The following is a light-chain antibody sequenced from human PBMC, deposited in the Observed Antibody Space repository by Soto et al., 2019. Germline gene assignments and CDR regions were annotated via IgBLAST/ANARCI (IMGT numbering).Light chain of an antibody. CDR3: HHYGSGPLT. CDR2: GAF. Sequence: EIVLTQSPGTLSLSPGDRATLACRASQGVSANSLAWYQHKVGQAPRLLIYGAFSRSTGIPDRFSGNGSETDFTLTISRLEPVDVAVDVCHHYGSGPLTFGPGTKVYIK. CDR1: QGVSANS. V-gene: IGKV3-20*01. J-gene: IGKJ3*01.